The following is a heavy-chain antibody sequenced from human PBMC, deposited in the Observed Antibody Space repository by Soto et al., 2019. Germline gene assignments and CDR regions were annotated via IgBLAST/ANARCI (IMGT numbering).Heavy chain of an antibody. CDR2: IYYSGST. Sequence: QVQLQESGPGLVKPSQTLSLTCTVSGGSISSGGYYWSWIRQHPGKGLEWIGYIYYSGSTYYNPSLTSRVTKSVDTSKNQFSLKLSSVTAADTAVYYCARTGITGTTSAFDIWGQGTMVTVSS. CDR1: GGSISSGGYY. J-gene: IGHJ3*02. D-gene: IGHD1-7*01. CDR3: ARTGITGTTSAFDI. V-gene: IGHV4-31*03.